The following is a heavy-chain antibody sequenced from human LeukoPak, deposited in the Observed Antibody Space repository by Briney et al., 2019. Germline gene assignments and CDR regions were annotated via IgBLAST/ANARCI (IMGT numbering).Heavy chain of an antibody. CDR1: GITLSNYG. D-gene: IGHD3-22*01. CDR3: ARRGVVIRVILVGFHKEAFYFDS. V-gene: IGHV3-23*01. J-gene: IGHJ4*02. Sequence: GGSLRLSCAVSGITLSNYGMSWVRHAPGGGLEWVAGISDSGGSTNYADSVKGRFTISRDNPKNTLDLQMNSLRAEDTAVYFCARRGVVIRVILVGFHKEAFYFDSWGQGALVTVSS. CDR2: ISDSGGST.